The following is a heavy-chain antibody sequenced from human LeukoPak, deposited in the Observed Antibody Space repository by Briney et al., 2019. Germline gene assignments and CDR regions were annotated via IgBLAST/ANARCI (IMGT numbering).Heavy chain of an antibody. CDR2: ISPNSGDT. D-gene: IGHD3-22*01. CDR3: AKIAYSSGLSHY. CDR1: GYTFADYF. J-gene: IGHJ4*02. V-gene: IGHV1-2*02. Sequence: ASVKVSCKASGYTFADYFIHWVRQAPGQGLEWMGWISPNSGDTNYAQKFQGRVTVTRDTSINTAYMELSSLRSDDTAVYYCAKIAYSSGLSHYWGQGTLVTVSS.